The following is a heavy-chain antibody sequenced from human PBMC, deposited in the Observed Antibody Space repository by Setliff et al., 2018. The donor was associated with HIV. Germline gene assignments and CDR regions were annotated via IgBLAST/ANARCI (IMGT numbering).Heavy chain of an antibody. D-gene: IGHD6-19*01. Sequence: PPETLSLTCTVSGGSISSSSYYWGWIRQPPGKGLEWIGYIYYSGSTYYNPSLKSRVTISVDTSKNQFSLKLTSVTAADTAVYYCASQPAYSTDWYPPGYFDYWGQGTLVTVSS. CDR2: IYYSGST. CDR3: ASQPAYSTDWYPPGYFDY. V-gene: IGHV4-39*07. CDR1: GGSISSSSYY. J-gene: IGHJ4*02.